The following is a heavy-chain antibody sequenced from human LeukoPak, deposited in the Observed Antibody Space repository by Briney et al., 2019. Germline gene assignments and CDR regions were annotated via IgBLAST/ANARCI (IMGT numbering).Heavy chain of an antibody. CDR2: MNPYSGNK. D-gene: IGHD5-12*01. CDR1: GYTFTSYD. V-gene: IGHV1-8*03. Sequence: ASVKVSCMASGYTFTSYDIIWVRQATGQGREWMGWMNPYSGNKHYAQRLQGRVTITRNTSTSTAYMELSSLESEVMAVYYCARGRATGTFDNWGQGTLVTVSS. J-gene: IGHJ4*02. CDR3: ARGRATGTFDN.